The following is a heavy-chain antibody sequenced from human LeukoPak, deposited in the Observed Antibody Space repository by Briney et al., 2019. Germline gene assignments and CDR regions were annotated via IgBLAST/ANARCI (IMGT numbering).Heavy chain of an antibody. V-gene: IGHV4-61*02. CDR1: GGSISSGSYY. CDR3: GKSGSRDWDYFEY. J-gene: IGHJ4*02. Sequence: SQTLSLTCTVSGGSISSGSYYWTWIRQPAGKGLEWIGRIYTSGSTNYNPSLKSRVTISVDTSKNQFSLMLISVTAADTAVYYCGKSGSRDWDYFEYWGQGTLVTASS. D-gene: IGHD6-19*01. CDR2: IYTSGST.